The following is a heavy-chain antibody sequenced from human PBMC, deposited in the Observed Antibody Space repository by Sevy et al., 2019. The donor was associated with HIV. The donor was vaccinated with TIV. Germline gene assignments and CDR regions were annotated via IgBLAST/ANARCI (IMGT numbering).Heavy chain of an antibody. D-gene: IGHD2-2*01. V-gene: IGHV1-18*01. CDR1: GYTFTSYG. CDR3: ARDRGVVVPAATGSGDAFDI. Sequence: ASVKVSCKASGYTFTSYGMSWVRQAPGQGLEWMGWISAYNGNTNYAQKLQGRVTMTTDTSTSTAYMELRSLRSDDTAVYYCARDRGVVVPAATGSGDAFDIWGQGTMVTVSS. J-gene: IGHJ3*02. CDR2: ISAYNGNT.